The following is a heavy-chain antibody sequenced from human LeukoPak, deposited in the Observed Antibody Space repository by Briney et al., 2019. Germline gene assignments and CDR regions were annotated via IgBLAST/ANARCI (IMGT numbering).Heavy chain of an antibody. V-gene: IGHV1-2*02. CDR3: ARVTTRRLDVFDY. CDR1: GDTFSSHT. Sequence: ASVKVSCKASGDTFSSHTIAWVRQAPGQGLEWMGWINPNSGGTNYAQKFQGRVTMTRDTSISTAYMELSRLRSDDTAVYYCARVTTRRLDVFDYWGQGTLVTVSS. CDR2: INPNSGGT. D-gene: IGHD4-11*01. J-gene: IGHJ4*02.